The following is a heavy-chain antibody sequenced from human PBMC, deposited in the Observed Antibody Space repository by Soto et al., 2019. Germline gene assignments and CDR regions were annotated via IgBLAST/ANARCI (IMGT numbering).Heavy chain of an antibody. CDR2: INVGNGHI. V-gene: IGHV1-3*01. J-gene: IGHJ4*02. Sequence: ASVKVSCKASGYTFTNYAIHWLRQAPGQRPEWMGWINVGNGHIKYSQRFQGRVTLTTDTSANIALMDLSSLKTEDTAVYYCARGVGLLLFDYWGQGTLVTVSS. CDR3: ARGVGLLLFDY. CDR1: GYTFTNYA. D-gene: IGHD1-26*01.